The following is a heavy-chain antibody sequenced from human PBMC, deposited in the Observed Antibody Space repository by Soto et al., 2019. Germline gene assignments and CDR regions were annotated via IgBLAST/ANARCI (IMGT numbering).Heavy chain of an antibody. CDR2: INAGNGNT. CDR3: ARVKAYNWFDP. Sequence: ASVKVSCKASGYTFTIYAMHWVRRAPGQRLEWMGWINAGNGNTKYSQKFQGRVTITRDTSASTAYMELSSLRSEDTAVYYCARVKAYNWFDPWGQGTLVTASS. J-gene: IGHJ5*02. CDR1: GYTFTIYA. V-gene: IGHV1-3*01.